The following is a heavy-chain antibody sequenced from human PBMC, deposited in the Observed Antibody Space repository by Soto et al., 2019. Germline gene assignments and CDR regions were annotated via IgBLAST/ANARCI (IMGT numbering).Heavy chain of an antibody. J-gene: IGHJ2*01. CDR1: GFTFSSYA. Sequence: QVQLVESGGGVVQPGRSLRLSCAASGFTFSSYAMHWVRQAPGKGLEWVAVISYDGSNKYYADSVKGRFTISRDNSKNTLYLQMNSLRAEDTAVYYCAREGVASSVTPLFALWGRGTLVTVSS. D-gene: IGHD2-21*02. CDR3: AREGVASSVTPLFAL. CDR2: ISYDGSNK. V-gene: IGHV3-30-3*01.